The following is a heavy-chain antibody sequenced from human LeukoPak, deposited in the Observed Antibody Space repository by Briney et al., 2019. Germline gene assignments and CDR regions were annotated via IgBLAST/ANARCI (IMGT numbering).Heavy chain of an antibody. CDR3: ARDGYKAGDY. Sequence: GGSLRLSCAASGFRFNTYWMSWVRQAPGKGLEWVANIKRDGNEKYYADSVKGRFTISRDNGKNSLDLQMNSLRADDTAVYYCARDGYKAGDYRGQGTLVTVSS. D-gene: IGHD5-24*01. CDR1: GFRFNTYW. J-gene: IGHJ4*02. CDR2: IKRDGNEK. V-gene: IGHV3-7*01.